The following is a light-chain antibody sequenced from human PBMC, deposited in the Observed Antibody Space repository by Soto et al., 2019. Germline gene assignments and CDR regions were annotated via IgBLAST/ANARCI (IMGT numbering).Light chain of an antibody. J-gene: IGLJ1*01. CDR3: SSFTSSSTLVV. CDR2: EVS. Sequence: QSALTQPASVSGSPGQSITMSCTGTSRDDGGYNYVSWYQQHPDRAPKVMIYEVSNRPSGVSNRFSGSKSGNTASLTISGLQAEDEADYYCSSFTSSSTLVVFGAGTKLTVL. V-gene: IGLV2-14*01. CDR1: SRDDGGYNY.